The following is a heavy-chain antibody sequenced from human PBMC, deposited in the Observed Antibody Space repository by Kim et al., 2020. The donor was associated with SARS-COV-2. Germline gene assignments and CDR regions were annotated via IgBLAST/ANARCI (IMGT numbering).Heavy chain of an antibody. CDR1: GFTVSSNY. J-gene: IGHJ4*02. CDR3: ARALGGIGEIEVEY. V-gene: IGHV3-66*01. Sequence: GGSLRLSCAASGFTVSSNYMSWVRQAPGKGLEWVSVIYSGGSTYYADSVKGRFTISRDNSKNTLYLQMNSLRAEDTAVYYCARALGGIGEIEVEYWGQGTLVTVSS. D-gene: IGHD3-10*01. CDR2: IYSGGST.